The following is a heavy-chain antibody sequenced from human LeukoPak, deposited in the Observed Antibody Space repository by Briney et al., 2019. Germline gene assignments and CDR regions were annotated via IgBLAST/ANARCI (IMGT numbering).Heavy chain of an antibody. Sequence: SETLSLTCAVYSETFIKHNWNWIRQPPGKGLQWIGKINRSVSTDYNPSLKSRVTLSLDKSKKQFSMRLSSVTAADTAVYNCARGGTLTEVYNHWYFDLWGRGTLVTVSS. V-gene: IGHV4-34*01. CDR3: ARGGTLTEVYNHWYFDL. D-gene: IGHD1-1*01. J-gene: IGHJ2*01. CDR1: SETFIKHN. CDR2: INRSVST.